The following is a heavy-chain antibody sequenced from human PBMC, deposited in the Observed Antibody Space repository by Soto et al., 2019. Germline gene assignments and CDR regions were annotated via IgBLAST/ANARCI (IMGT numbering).Heavy chain of an antibody. V-gene: IGHV1-69*13. CDR3: ARGLKEMATTISSYDAFDI. CDR1: GGTFSSYA. CDR2: IIPIFGTA. Sequence: ASVKVSCKASGGTFSSYAISWVRQAPGQGLEWMGGIIPIFGTANYAQKFQGRVTITADESTSTAYMELSSLRSEDTAVYYCARGLKEMATTISSYDAFDIWGQGTMVTVSS. J-gene: IGHJ3*02. D-gene: IGHD5-12*01.